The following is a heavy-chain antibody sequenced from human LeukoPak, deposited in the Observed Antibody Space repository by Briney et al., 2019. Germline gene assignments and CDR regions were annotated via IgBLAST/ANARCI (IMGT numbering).Heavy chain of an antibody. V-gene: IGHV4-4*07. CDR3: ARDQGSGGVYFQH. J-gene: IGHJ1*01. D-gene: IGHD3-10*01. Sequence: SETLSLTCTVSAGSISSDYWSWIRQPAGKGLEWIGRIYTSGSTNYNPSLKSRVIMSVDTSKNQFSLKLSSVTAADTAVYYCARDQGSGGVYFQHWGQGTLVTVSS. CDR2: IYTSGST. CDR1: AGSISSDY.